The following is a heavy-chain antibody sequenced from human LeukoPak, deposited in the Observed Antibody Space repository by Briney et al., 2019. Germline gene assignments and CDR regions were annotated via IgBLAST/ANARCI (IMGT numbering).Heavy chain of an antibody. V-gene: IGHV3-20*04. CDR2: ITWSGGSL. Sequence: PGGSLRLSCAASGFTFGDSAMSWVRQVPGKGLEWVSGITWSGGSLGYVDSVKGRFSISRDNAKNSLFLQMNSLRAEDTAVYYFGRERVESDNGANNIAFEIWAQGKWSPSLQ. D-gene: IGHD4/OR15-4a*01. J-gene: IGHJ3*02. CDR1: GFTFGDSA. CDR3: GRERVESDNGANNIAFEI.